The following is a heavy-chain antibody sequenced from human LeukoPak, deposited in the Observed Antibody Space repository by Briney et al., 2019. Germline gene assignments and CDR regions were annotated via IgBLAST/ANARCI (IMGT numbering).Heavy chain of an antibody. V-gene: IGHV1-8*01. J-gene: IGHJ4*02. CDR1: GYTFTSYD. Sequence: ASVKVSCKASGYTFTSYDINWVRQATGQGLEWMGCMNPDSGNTAYTQKFQGRVTMTRNTSISTAYMELSSLRSEDTAVYYCARKTYYYDSSGYSVDYWGQGTLVTVSS. CDR3: ARKTYYYDSSGYSVDY. CDR2: MNPDSGNT. D-gene: IGHD3-22*01.